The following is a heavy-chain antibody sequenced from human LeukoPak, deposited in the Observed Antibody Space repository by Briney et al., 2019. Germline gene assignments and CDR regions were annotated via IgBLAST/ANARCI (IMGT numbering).Heavy chain of an antibody. CDR3: ARDIGGDYLLGYAFDI. Sequence: GVSVRLLRAASGFTFRDYYKRWIRQARGKGLEWVSYISSSGSTIYYADVVEGRFTNCRENAKNSLYLQMNSLRAEDTAVYYCARDIGGDYLLGYAFDIWGQGTMVTVSS. D-gene: IGHD4-17*01. V-gene: IGHV3-11*01. J-gene: IGHJ3*02. CDR2: ISSSGSTI. CDR1: GFTFRDYY.